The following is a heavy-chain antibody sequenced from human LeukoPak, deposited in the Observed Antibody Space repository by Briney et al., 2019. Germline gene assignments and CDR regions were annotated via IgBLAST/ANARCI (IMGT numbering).Heavy chain of an antibody. D-gene: IGHD4-17*01. J-gene: IGHJ5*02. Sequence: TGGSLRLSCAASGLTFSSYAMHWVRQAPGKGLEYVSAISSNGGSTYYANSVKGRFTISRDNSKNTLYLQMGSLRAEDMAVYYCARDRHYGDYPPENWFDPWGQGTLVTVSS. CDR1: GLTFSSYA. V-gene: IGHV3-64*01. CDR3: ARDRHYGDYPPENWFDP. CDR2: ISSNGGST.